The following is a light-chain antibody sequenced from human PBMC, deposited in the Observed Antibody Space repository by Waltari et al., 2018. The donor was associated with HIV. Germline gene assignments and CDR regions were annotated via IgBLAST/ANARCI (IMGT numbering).Light chain of an antibody. J-gene: IGKJ2*01. CDR1: QDIRNY. V-gene: IGKV1-33*01. Sequence: IQMTQSPSSLSASVGDRVTITCQASQDIRNYLSWYQQKPGKAPKLLIYDASNLETGVPSRFSGGGSGTDFTFTISSLQPEDIATYYCQQYDNLPYTFGQGTKVEIK. CDR2: DAS. CDR3: QQYDNLPYT.